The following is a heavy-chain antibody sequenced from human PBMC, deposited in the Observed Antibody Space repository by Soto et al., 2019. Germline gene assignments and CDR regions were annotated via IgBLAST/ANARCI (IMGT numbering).Heavy chain of an antibody. D-gene: IGHD3-3*01. Sequence: SLILSCAASGFTFSSYSMVWVRQAPGKGLEWVSSISTSSSYIFYADSVKGRFTISRDNAKNSLYLQMNSLRTEDTAVYYCARFPNYDFWSGYHAFDYWGQGTLVTVSS. J-gene: IGHJ4*02. CDR2: ISTSSSYI. CDR3: ARFPNYDFWSGYHAFDY. CDR1: GFTFSSYS. V-gene: IGHV3-21*01.